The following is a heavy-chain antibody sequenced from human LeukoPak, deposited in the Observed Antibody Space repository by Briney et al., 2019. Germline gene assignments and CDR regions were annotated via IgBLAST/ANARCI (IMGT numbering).Heavy chain of an antibody. J-gene: IGHJ6*03. CDR3: ARGPTYYDFWSGYYNYYYYMDV. CDR1: GYTFTSYY. D-gene: IGHD3-3*01. Sequence: ASVKVSCKASGYTFTSYYMHWVRQAPGQGLEWMGWMNPNSSSTGYARKFQGRVTITRNTSISTAYMELSSLRSEDTAVYYCARGPTYYDFWSGYYNYYYYMDVWGKGTTVTVSS. CDR2: MNPNSSST. V-gene: IGHV1-8*03.